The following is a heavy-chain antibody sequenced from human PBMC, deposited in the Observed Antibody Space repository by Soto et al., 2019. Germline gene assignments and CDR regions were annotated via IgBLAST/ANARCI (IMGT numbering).Heavy chain of an antibody. Sequence: GGSLRLSCEASGFTFSDYWMSWVRQAPGKGPEWVANIKFDGSEKQYVDSVRGRFTISRDNSRSSLSLQMNSLRAGDTAVYYCVKDGGXCSSSTCYAPRNHYFDSWGQGTLVTVSS. J-gene: IGHJ4*02. V-gene: IGHV3-7*03. CDR3: VKDGGXCSSSTCYAPRNHYFDS. CDR1: GFTFSDYW. D-gene: IGHD2-2*01. CDR2: IKFDGSEK.